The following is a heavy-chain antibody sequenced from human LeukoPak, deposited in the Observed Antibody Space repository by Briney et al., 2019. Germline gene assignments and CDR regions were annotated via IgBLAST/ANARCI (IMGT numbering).Heavy chain of an antibody. Sequence: PSETLSLTCTVSGGSISSYYWSWIRQPPGKGLEWIGEINHSGSTNYNPSLKSRVTISVDTSKNQFSLKLSSVTAADTAVYYCARGGKYGSGSYFGLTTPLIRRWYMDVWGKGTTVTVSS. CDR1: GGSISSYY. J-gene: IGHJ6*03. CDR3: ARGGKYGSGSYFGLTTPLIRRWYMDV. V-gene: IGHV4-34*01. D-gene: IGHD3-10*01. CDR2: INHSGST.